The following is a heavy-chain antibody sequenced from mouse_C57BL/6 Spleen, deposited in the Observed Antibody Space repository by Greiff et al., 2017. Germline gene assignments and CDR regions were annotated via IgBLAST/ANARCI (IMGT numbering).Heavy chain of an antibody. V-gene: IGHV7-3*01. Sequence: EVQVVESGGGLVQPGGSLSLSCAASGFTFTDYYMSWVRQPPGKALEWLGFFRNKANGYTTEYSASVKGRFTISRDNSQSILYLQMNALRADDSATYYFARITTVVATEGWYFDVWGTGTTVTASS. CDR2: FRNKANGYTT. J-gene: IGHJ1*03. CDR3: ARITTVVATEGWYFDV. CDR1: GFTFTDYY. D-gene: IGHD1-1*01.